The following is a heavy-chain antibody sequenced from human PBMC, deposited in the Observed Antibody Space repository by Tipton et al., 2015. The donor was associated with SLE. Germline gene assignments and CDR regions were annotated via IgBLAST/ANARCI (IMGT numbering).Heavy chain of an antibody. V-gene: IGHV4-61*02. CDR1: GGSISSAGYY. J-gene: IGHJ6*03. Sequence: TLSLTCTVSGGSISSAGYYWSWIRQPAGKGLGWIGRIYASGSTNYNPSLKSRVTISVDTSKKEFSLKLSSVTAADTAVYYCARARRQPRGYYYYYTDVWGKGTTVTVSS. CDR2: IYASGST. CDR3: ARARRQPRGYYYYYTDV.